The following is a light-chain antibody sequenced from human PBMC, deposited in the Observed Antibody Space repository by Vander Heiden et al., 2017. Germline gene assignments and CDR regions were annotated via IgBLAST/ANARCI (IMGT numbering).Light chain of an antibody. Sequence: SLLTLPPSVSESPGQGVPISCTAASSNSGAGYDVHWYQQLPGTAPKLLIYGNSNRPSGVPDRFSGSKSGTSASLAITGLQAEDEADYYCQSYDSSLSGVVFGGGTKLTVL. CDR1: SSNSGAGYD. CDR2: GNS. J-gene: IGLJ2*01. CDR3: QSYDSSLSGVV. V-gene: IGLV1-40*01.